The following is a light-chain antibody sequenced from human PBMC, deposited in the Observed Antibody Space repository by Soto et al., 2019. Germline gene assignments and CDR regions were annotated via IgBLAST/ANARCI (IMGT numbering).Light chain of an antibody. CDR3: QQRGHWPPA. CDR2: DAF. V-gene: IGKV3-11*01. Sequence: EIVLTQSPATLSLSPGERATLACRASQSVSSYLAWYQRKPGQAPRLLIYDAFNRATGIPARFSGSGSGTDFTLTISRLGPEDFAVYYCQQRGHWPPAFGQGTKLEIK. CDR1: QSVSSY. J-gene: IGKJ2*01.